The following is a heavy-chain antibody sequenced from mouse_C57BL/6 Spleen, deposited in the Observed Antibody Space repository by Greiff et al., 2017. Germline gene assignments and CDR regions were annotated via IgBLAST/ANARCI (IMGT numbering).Heavy chain of an antibody. CDR2: IDPSDSYT. CDR1: GYTFTSYW. V-gene: IGHV1-69*01. CDR3: ARIYYDYEFDY. J-gene: IGHJ2*01. D-gene: IGHD2-4*01. Sequence: VQLQQSGAELVMPGASVKLSCKASGYTFTSYWMHWVKQRPGQGLEWIGEIDPSDSYTNYNQKFKGKSTLTVDKSSSTAYMQLSSLTSEDSAVYYCARIYYDYEFDYWGQGTTLTVSS.